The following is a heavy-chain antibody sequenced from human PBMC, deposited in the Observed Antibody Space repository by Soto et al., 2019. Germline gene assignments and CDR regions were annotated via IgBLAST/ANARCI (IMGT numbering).Heavy chain of an antibody. V-gene: IGHV1-8*01. CDR1: GYTFTSYD. J-gene: IGHJ6*02. D-gene: IGHD6-13*01. Sequence: QVQLVQSGAEVKKPGASVKVSCKASGYTFTSYDINWVRQATGQGLEWMGWMNPNSGNTGYAQKLQGRVTMTRNTSISTAYMELSSLRSEDTAVYYCARRGYSSSWYYYYYYGMEGWGQGTTVTVSS. CDR3: ARRGYSSSWYYYYYYGMEG. CDR2: MNPNSGNT.